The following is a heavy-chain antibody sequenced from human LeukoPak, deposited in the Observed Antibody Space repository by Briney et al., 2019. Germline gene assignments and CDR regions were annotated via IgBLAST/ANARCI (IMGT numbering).Heavy chain of an antibody. CDR3: ARSSVKGGYAYYYYYYMDV. CDR2: LTPTSRTA. D-gene: IGHD3-22*01. Sequence: GASVKLSCNASGGTFGSYAISWVRQAPGQGLEWPGRLTPTSRTANYAQKFQGRVTITADESASTAYMELSSLRSEDTAVYYCARSSVKGGYAYYYYYYMDVWGKGTTVTVSS. CDR1: GGTFGSYA. J-gene: IGHJ6*03. V-gene: IGHV1-69*13.